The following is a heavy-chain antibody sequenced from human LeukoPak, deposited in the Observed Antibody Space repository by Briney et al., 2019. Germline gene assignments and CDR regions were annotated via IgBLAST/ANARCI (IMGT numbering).Heavy chain of an antibody. CDR1: GFTFSSYA. D-gene: IGHD2-2*01. CDR2: ISGSGGST. J-gene: IGHJ3*02. Sequence: GSLRLSCAASGFTFSSYAMSWVRQAPGKGLEWVSAISGSGGSTYYADSEKGRFTISRDNSKNTLYLQMNSLRAEDTAVYYCAKGPYCSSTSCYWHDAFDIWGQGTMVTVSS. CDR3: AKGPYCSSTSCYWHDAFDI. V-gene: IGHV3-23*01.